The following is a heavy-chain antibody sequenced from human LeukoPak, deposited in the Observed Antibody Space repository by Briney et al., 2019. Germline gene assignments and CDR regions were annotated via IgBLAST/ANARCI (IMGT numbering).Heavy chain of an antibody. J-gene: IGHJ5*02. V-gene: IGHV4-59*01. CDR2: IYYSGST. Sequence: SETLSLTCTVSGGSISSYYWSWIRQPPGEGLEWIGYIYYSGSTNYNPSLKSRVTISVDTSKNQFSLKLSSVTAADTAVYYCARFQIAVAGNWFDPWGQGTLVTVSS. CDR1: GGSISSYY. D-gene: IGHD6-19*01. CDR3: ARFQIAVAGNWFDP.